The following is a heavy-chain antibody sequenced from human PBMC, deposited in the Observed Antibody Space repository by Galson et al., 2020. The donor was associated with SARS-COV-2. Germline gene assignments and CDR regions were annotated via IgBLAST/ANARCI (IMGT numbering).Heavy chain of an antibody. D-gene: IGHD6-6*01. V-gene: IGHV3-7*01. CDR2: IKQDGGEK. CDR1: GFIFSNYW. CDR3: ARIGYSSSSFGY. J-gene: IGHJ4*02. Sequence: GGSLRLSCATSGFIFSNYWMSWVRQAPGKGLEWVANIKQDGGEKHYVDSLKGRFTISRDNAKNLVYLQMNSLRDEDTAVYYCARIGYSSSSFGYWGQGTLVTVSS.